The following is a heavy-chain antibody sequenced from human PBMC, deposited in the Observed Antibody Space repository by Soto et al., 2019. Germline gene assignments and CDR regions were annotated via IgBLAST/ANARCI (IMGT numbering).Heavy chain of an antibody. J-gene: IGHJ5*01. CDR1: GDSVSTNSAI. V-gene: IGHV6-1*01. Sequence: SQTLSLTCAISGDSVSTNSAIWVWIRQSPSRGLEWLGRTYYRSKWENDYAVSVKGRISIIPDTTNNRLSLQLNSVSPDDTAVYYCARLIGNSWLDSWGQGTLVTVS. CDR3: ARLIGNSWLDS. CDR2: TYYRSKWEN.